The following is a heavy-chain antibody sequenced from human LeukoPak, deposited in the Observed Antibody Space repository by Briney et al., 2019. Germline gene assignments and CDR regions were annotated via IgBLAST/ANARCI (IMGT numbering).Heavy chain of an antibody. J-gene: IGHJ4*02. V-gene: IGHV1-2*02. Sequence: ASVKVSCKASGYTFTGYYMHWVRQAPGQGLEWMGWINPNSGGTNYAQKFQGRVTLTRDTSISAAYMELSRLRSDDTAVYYCAKRSGWYDFDYWGQGTLVTVSS. D-gene: IGHD6-19*01. CDR3: AKRSGWYDFDY. CDR1: GYTFTGYY. CDR2: INPNSGGT.